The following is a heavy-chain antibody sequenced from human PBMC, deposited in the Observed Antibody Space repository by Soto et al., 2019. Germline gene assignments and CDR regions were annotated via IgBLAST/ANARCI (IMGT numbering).Heavy chain of an antibody. CDR1: EDTFRNYA. D-gene: IGHD3-9*01. Sequence: QVELVQSGAEVKKPGSSVKVSCQASEDTFRNYAISWVRQAPGQGLEWMGGIIPIFGTANYAQKFQGRVTITADTSANTVYLELSSLRSEDTAVYYCARVTSGRYFDWLLPDFWGQGILVTVSS. V-gene: IGHV1-69*06. CDR2: IIPIFGTA. CDR3: ARVTSGRYFDWLLPDF. J-gene: IGHJ4*02.